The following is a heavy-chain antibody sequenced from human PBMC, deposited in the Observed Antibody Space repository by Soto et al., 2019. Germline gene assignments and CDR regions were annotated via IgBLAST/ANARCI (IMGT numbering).Heavy chain of an antibody. V-gene: IGHV3-23*01. D-gene: IGHD3-16*02. J-gene: IGHJ4*02. CDR2: ISGSGGST. Sequence: EVQLLESGGGLVQPGGSLRLSCAASGFTFSSYAMSWVRQAPGKGLEWVSAISGSGGSTYYADSVKGRFTISRDNSKNTLYLQMNSLRAEDTAVYYCAKDGFQHDYIWGSYRLYYFDYWGQGTLVTVSS. CDR1: GFTFSSYA. CDR3: AKDGFQHDYIWGSYRLYYFDY.